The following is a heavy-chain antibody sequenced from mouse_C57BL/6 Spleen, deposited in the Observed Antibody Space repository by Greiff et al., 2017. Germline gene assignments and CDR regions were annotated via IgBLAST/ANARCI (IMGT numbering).Heavy chain of an antibody. Sequence: VQLVESGAELVKPGASVKISCKASGYAFSSYWMNWVKQRPGKGLEWIGQIYPGDGDTNYNGKFKGKATLTADKSSSTAYMQLSSLTSEDSAVYFCARGSGYDAMDYWGQGTSVTVSS. V-gene: IGHV1-80*01. J-gene: IGHJ4*01. CDR3: ARGSGYDAMDY. CDR2: IYPGDGDT. CDR1: GYAFSSYW. D-gene: IGHD3-2*02.